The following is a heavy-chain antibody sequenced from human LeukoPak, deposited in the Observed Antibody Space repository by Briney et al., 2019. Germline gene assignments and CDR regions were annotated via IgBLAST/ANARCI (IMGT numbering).Heavy chain of an antibody. Sequence: ASVKVSCKASGYTFTSYAMHWVRQAPGQRLEWMGWINAGNGNTKYSQEFQGRVTITRDTSASTAYMEQSSLRSEDMAVYYCARGDYGDYFLGFDYWGQGTLVTVSS. V-gene: IGHV1-3*03. D-gene: IGHD4-17*01. J-gene: IGHJ4*02. CDR3: ARGDYGDYFLGFDY. CDR2: INAGNGNT. CDR1: GYTFTSYA.